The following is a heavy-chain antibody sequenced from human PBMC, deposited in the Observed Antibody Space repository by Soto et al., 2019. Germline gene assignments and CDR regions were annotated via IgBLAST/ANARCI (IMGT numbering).Heavy chain of an antibody. D-gene: IGHD3-10*01. J-gene: IGHJ4*02. CDR2: ISAYNGNT. V-gene: IGHV1-18*01. Sequence: GASVKVSCKASGYTFTSCGISWVRQAPGQGLEWMGWISAYNGNTNYAQKLQGRVTMTTDTSTSTAYMELRSLRSDDTAVYYCARQPRVDRYYYGSGSYYFDYWGQGTLVTVSS. CDR3: ARQPRVDRYYYGSGSYYFDY. CDR1: GYTFTSCG.